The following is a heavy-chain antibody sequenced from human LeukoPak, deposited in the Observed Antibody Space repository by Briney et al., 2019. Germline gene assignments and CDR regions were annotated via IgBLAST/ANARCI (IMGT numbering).Heavy chain of an antibody. CDR3: ARGLVRGMISSLRRTPPHDY. CDR1: GYTFTSYY. V-gene: IGHV1-46*01. Sequence: ASVKLSCKASGYTFTSYYMHWVRQAPGQGLEGVGLISPYGGSTNYAQTFQGRVDITRDTATSTIYMELSSLRSEDPAIYYCARGLVRGMISSLRRTPPHDYWGQGALVIVSS. J-gene: IGHJ4*02. CDR2: ISPYGGST. D-gene: IGHD3-10*01.